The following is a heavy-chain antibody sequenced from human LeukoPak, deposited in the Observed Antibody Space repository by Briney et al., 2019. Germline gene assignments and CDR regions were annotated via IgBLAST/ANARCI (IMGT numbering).Heavy chain of an antibody. CDR3: ARGRPLRYFDWPSLPTTYYFDY. J-gene: IGHJ4*02. CDR1: GYSISSGYY. Sequence: SETLSLTCTVSGYSISSGYYWGWIRQPPGKGLEWIGSIYHSGSTYYNPSLKSRVTISVDTSKNQFSLKLSSVTAADTAVYYCARGRPLRYFDWPSLPTTYYFDYWGQGTLVTVSS. V-gene: IGHV4-38-2*02. D-gene: IGHD3-9*01. CDR2: IYHSGST.